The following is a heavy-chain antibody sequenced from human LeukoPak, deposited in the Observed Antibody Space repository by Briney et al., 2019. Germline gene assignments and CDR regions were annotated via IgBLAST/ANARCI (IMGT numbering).Heavy chain of an antibody. J-gene: IGHJ4*02. CDR1: GFTFSSYG. Sequence: PGGSLRLSCAASGFTFSSYGMHWVRQAPGKGLEWVTYIRYDGSKKYYADSVKGRFTISRDNSKNTLYLQINSLRAEDTALYYCAKEGEWEKPFFDYWGQGTLVTVSS. V-gene: IGHV3-30*02. CDR2: IRYDGSKK. D-gene: IGHD1-26*01. CDR3: AKEGEWEKPFFDY.